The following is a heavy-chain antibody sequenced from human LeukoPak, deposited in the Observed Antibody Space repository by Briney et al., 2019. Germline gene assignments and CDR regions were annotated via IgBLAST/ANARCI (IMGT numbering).Heavy chain of an antibody. CDR1: GYTFTGYY. Sequence: GASVKVSCKASGYTFTGYYMHWVRQAPGQGLEWMGWINPNSGGTNYAQKFQGRVTMTRDTSISTAYMELSRLRSDDTAVYYCARDPLSSFNYGGKTYFDYWGQGTLVTVSS. CDR3: ARDPLSSFNYGGKTYFDY. D-gene: IGHD4-23*01. V-gene: IGHV1-2*02. J-gene: IGHJ4*02. CDR2: INPNSGGT.